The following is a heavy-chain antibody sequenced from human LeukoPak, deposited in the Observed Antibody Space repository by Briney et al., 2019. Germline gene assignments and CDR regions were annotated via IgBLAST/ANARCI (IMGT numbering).Heavy chain of an antibody. CDR3: ARTLRRFEQWLVKVGFDY. Sequence: PGGSLRLSCAASGFTFSSYAMHWVRQAPGKGLEWVAVISYDGSNKYYADSVKGRFTISRDNSKNTLYLQMNSLRAEDTAVYYCARTLRRFEQWLVKVGFDYWGQGTLVTVSS. J-gene: IGHJ4*02. D-gene: IGHD6-19*01. CDR1: GFTFSSYA. CDR2: ISYDGSNK. V-gene: IGHV3-30-3*01.